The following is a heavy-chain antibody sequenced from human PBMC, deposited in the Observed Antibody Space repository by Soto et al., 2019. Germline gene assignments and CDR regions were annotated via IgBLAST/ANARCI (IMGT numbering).Heavy chain of an antibody. D-gene: IGHD3-16*02. CDR1: GFTFSRYE. J-gene: IGHJ6*01. CDR3: GRDQLSGYDYVWGSCRTTTYYYYGMDV. V-gene: IGHV3-48*03. Sequence: GGALRLSCAASGFTFSRYEMNWVRQAPGKGLEGVSYISSSGSTIYYADSVKGRVTIYRDNAKNSRYLHMNSLRAEATAVSYLGRDQLSGYDYVWGSCRTTTYYYYGMDVWRQ. CDR2: ISSSGSTI.